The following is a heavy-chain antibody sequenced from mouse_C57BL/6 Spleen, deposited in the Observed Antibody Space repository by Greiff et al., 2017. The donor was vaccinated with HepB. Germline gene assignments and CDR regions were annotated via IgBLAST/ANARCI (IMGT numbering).Heavy chain of an antibody. Sequence: VKLQESGAELARPGASVKLSCKASGYTFTSYGISWVKQRTGQGLEWIGEIYPRSGNTYYNEKFKGKATLTADKSSSTAYMELRSLTSEDSAVYVCAKGVTNAMDYWGQGTSVTVSS. D-gene: IGHD2-3*01. V-gene: IGHV1-81*01. J-gene: IGHJ4*01. CDR2: IYPRSGNT. CDR3: AKGVTNAMDY. CDR1: GYTFTSYG.